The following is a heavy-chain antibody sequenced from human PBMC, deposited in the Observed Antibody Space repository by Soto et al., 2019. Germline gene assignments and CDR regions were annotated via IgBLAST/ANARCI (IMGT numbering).Heavy chain of an antibody. CDR1: GGTFSSYA. Sequence: QVQLVQSGAEVKKPGSSVKVSCKASGGTFSSYAISWVRQAPGQGLEWMGGILPIFGTANYAQKFQGRVTITADKSASTAYRELSSLRSEDTAVYYCASGSTGSDYYYGMYVWGQGTTVTVSS. D-gene: IGHD1-1*01. CDR2: ILPIFGTA. CDR3: ASGSTGSDYYYGMYV. V-gene: IGHV1-69*06. J-gene: IGHJ6*02.